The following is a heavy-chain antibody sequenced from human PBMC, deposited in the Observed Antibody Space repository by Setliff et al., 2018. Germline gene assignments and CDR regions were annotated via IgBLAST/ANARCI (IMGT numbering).Heavy chain of an antibody. Sequence: PGGSLKLSCAASGFTFSTYRMHWVRQAPGKELEWVAVIWGDGVNKFRADSVKGRFTISRDNSKNTLYLQMNSLRPEDTAVYYCVRSTTSCHDHWGQGTLVTVSS. D-gene: IGHD2-2*01. CDR2: IWGDGVNK. J-gene: IGHJ4*02. CDR3: VRSTTSCHDH. CDR1: GFTFSTYR. V-gene: IGHV3-33*08.